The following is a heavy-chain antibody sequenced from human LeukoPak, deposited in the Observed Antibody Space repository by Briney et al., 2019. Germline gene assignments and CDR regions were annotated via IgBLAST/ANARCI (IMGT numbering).Heavy chain of an antibody. Sequence: GGSLRLSCAASGFTFSSYAMSWVRQAPGKRLEWVSAISSSGGSTYYADSVKGRFTISRDNSNNTLYLQMNSLRAEDTAVYYCEKDMIGRYYYYGMDVWGQGTTVTVSS. D-gene: IGHD3-16*01. J-gene: IGHJ6*02. CDR3: EKDMIGRYYYYGMDV. V-gene: IGHV3-23*01. CDR1: GFTFSSYA. CDR2: ISSSGGST.